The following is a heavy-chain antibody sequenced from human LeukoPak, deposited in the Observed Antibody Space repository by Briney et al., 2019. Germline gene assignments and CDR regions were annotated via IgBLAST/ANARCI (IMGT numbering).Heavy chain of an antibody. CDR1: GFTFSNYD. J-gene: IGHJ4*02. CDR3: AKDRVDGPFDY. D-gene: IGHD2-15*01. V-gene: IGHV3-23*01. Sequence: GGSLRLSCAASGFTFSNYDMGWVRQAPGKGLEWVSSISGSGGSTYYADSVKGRSTISRDNSKNTLFLHMNSLRVEDTAVYYCAKDRVDGPFDYWGQGTLVTVSP. CDR2: ISGSGGST.